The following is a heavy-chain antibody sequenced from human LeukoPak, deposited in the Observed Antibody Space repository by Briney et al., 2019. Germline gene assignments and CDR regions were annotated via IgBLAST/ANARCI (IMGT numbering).Heavy chain of an antibody. CDR2: IYHTGST. D-gene: IGHD6-6*01. V-gene: IGHV4-59*11. Sequence: SETLSLTCTVSGASMSSHYWTWMRQDPGTGLEWIGNIYHTGSTSYNPALESRVTISLDTSNNQFSLKLTSVTAADTAVYYCSREYSISSHSYYYYYVDVWGKGTTVTVSS. J-gene: IGHJ6*03. CDR1: GASMSSHY. CDR3: SREYSISSHSYYYYYVDV.